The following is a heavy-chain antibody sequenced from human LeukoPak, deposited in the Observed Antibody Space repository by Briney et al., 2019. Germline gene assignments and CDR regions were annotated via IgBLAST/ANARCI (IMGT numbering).Heavy chain of an antibody. CDR1: GGSFSSYY. CDR3: AGPISQVHRPSY. CDR2: IYYSGST. V-gene: IGHV4-39*01. Sequence: SETLSLTCAVYGGSFSSYYWGWIRQPPGKGLEWIGSIYYSGSTYYNPSLKSRVTISVDTSKNQFSLKLSSVTAADTAVYHCAGPISQVHRPSYWGQGTLVTVSS. J-gene: IGHJ4*02.